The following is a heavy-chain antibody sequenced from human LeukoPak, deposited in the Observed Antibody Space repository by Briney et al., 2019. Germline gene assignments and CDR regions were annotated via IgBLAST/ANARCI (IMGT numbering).Heavy chain of an antibody. V-gene: IGHV1-69*02. CDR2: IIPILGIA. CDR3: VKGTRYCSGGSCLDDY. D-gene: IGHD2-15*01. J-gene: IGHJ4*02. CDR1: GGTFSSYT. Sequence: SVKVSCKASGGTFSSYTISWVRQAPGQGLEWMGRIIPILGIANYAQKFQGRVTITADKSTSTAYMELSSLRAEDTAVYYCVKGTRYCSGGSCLDDYWGQGTLVTVSS.